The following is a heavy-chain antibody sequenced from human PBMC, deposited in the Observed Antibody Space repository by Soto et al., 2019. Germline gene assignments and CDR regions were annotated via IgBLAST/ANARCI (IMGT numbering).Heavy chain of an antibody. V-gene: IGHV3-33*01. CDR2: IWYDGSNK. CDR3: ARDGDIVVVVANGMDV. CDR1: GFTFSSYG. D-gene: IGHD2-15*01. J-gene: IGHJ6*02. Sequence: PGGSLRLSCAASGFTFSSYGMHWVRQAPGKGLEWVAVIWYDGSNKYYADSVKGRFTISRDNSKNTLYLQMNSLRAEDTAVYYCARDGDIVVVVANGMDVWGQGTTVTVSS.